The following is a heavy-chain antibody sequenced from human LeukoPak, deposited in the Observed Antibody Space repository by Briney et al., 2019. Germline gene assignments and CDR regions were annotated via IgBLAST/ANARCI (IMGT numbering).Heavy chain of an antibody. J-gene: IGHJ4*02. CDR1: GYSISSGYY. Sequence: SETLSLTCTVSGYSISSGYYGGWIRQPPGQGLEWIGSIYHSGSTYYNPSLKSRVTISVDKSKNQFSLKLSSVTAADTAVYYCARAEVLWFGESDYWGQGTLVTVSS. V-gene: IGHV4-38-2*02. D-gene: IGHD3-10*01. CDR2: IYHSGST. CDR3: ARAEVLWFGESDY.